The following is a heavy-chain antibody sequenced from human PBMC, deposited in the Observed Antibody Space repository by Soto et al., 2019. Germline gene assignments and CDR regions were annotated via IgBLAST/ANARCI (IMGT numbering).Heavy chain of an antibody. CDR3: ARDGNYDFWSGDYYYYGMDV. V-gene: IGHV1-8*01. Sequence: ASVKVSCKASGYTFTSYDINWVRQATGQGLEWMGWMNPNSGSTGYAQKFQGRVTMTRNTSISTAYMQLSSLRSEDTAVYYCARDGNYDFWSGDYYYYGMDVWGQGTTVTV. D-gene: IGHD3-3*01. CDR1: GYTFTSYD. CDR2: MNPNSGST. J-gene: IGHJ6*02.